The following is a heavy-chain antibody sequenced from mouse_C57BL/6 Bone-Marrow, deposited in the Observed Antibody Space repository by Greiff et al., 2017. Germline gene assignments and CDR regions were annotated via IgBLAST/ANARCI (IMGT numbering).Heavy chain of an antibody. Sequence: VQLQQSGAELARPGVSVKLSCKASGYTFTSYGISWVKQRTGQGLEWIGEIYPRSGNTYYNEKFKGKATLTADKSSSTAYMELRSLTSEDSAVYFCARETAQATLLMDYWGQGTSVTVSS. CDR3: ARETAQATLLMDY. V-gene: IGHV1-81*01. D-gene: IGHD3-2*02. J-gene: IGHJ4*01. CDR2: IYPRSGNT. CDR1: GYTFTSYG.